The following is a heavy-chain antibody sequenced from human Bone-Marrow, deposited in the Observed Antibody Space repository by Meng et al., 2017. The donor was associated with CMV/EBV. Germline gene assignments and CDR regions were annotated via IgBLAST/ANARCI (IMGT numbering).Heavy chain of an antibody. V-gene: IGHV4-61*01. J-gene: IGHJ5*02. CDR2: IHYSGST. Sequence: SETLSLTCTVSGGSVSSGSYYWSWIRQPPGKGLEWVGYIHYSGSTNYNPSLKSRVTISVDTSKNQFSLKLSSVTAADTAVYYCARDVQLEPGWFDPWVQGTLVTVSS. CDR1: GGSVSSGSYY. D-gene: IGHD1-1*01. CDR3: ARDVQLEPGWFDP.